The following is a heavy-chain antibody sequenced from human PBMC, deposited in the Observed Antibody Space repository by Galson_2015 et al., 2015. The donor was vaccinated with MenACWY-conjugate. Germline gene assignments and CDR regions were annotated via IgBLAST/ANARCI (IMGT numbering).Heavy chain of an antibody. J-gene: IGHJ3*02. CDR2: IYNTGIT. V-gene: IGHV4-59*01. CDR3: ARAVGVGDAFDI. Sequence: SETLSLTCRVSGGSIRSYHWSWIRQPPGKGLEWIGYIYNTGITNYNPSLKSRVTISVDTPGNQFSLKLSSVTAADTAVYYCARAVGVGDAFDIWGQGTMVTVSS. CDR1: GGSIRSYH. D-gene: IGHD1-26*01.